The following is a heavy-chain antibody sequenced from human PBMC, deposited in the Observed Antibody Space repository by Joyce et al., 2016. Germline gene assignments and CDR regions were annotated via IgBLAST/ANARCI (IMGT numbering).Heavy chain of an antibody. D-gene: IGHD2-21*02. CDR2: INTNTGNP. J-gene: IGHJ4*02. Sequence: QVQLVQSGSELKKPGASVKVSCKAAGDTFSKVAINWVRQAPGQGREWMGWINTNTGNPTYAQGSTGRFVFSLDTSVTTAHLQISSLKAEDTAVYYCARGSDYYGEHDYWGQGTPVTVSS. V-gene: IGHV7-4-1*02. CDR1: GDTFSKVA. CDR3: ARGSDYYGEHDY.